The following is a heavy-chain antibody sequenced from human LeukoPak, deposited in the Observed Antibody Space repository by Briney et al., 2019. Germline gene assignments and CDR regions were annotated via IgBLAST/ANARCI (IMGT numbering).Heavy chain of an antibody. V-gene: IGHV3-21*01. D-gene: IGHD6-25*01. CDR2: ITSSSSYI. Sequence: PGGSLRLSCAASGFAFSSYSMTWVRQAPGKGLEWVSSITSSSSYIYYADSVKGRFTISRDDAKNPLYLQMNSLRVEDTAVYYCARERHTFDPWGQGTLVTVSS. CDR3: ARERHTFDP. J-gene: IGHJ5*02. CDR1: GFAFSSYS.